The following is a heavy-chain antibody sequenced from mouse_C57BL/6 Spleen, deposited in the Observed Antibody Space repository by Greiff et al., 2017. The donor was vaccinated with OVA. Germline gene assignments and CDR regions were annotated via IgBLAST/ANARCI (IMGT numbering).Heavy chain of an antibody. Sequence: EVQVVESGGGLVQPKGSLKLSCAASGFSFNTYAMNWVRQAPGKGLEWVARIRSKSNNYATYYADSVKDRFTISRDDSESMLYLQMNNLKTEDTAMYYCVRLTGTRYFDVWGTGTTVTVSS. CDR1: GFSFNTYA. CDR2: IRSKSNNYAT. J-gene: IGHJ1*03. V-gene: IGHV10-1*01. CDR3: VRLTGTRYFDV. D-gene: IGHD4-1*01.